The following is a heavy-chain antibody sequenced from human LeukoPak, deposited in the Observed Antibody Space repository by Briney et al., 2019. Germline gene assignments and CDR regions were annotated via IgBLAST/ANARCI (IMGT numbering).Heavy chain of an antibody. J-gene: IGHJ3*02. D-gene: IGHD6-19*01. CDR3: ARLISVAGTGAFDI. CDR1: AFTVSSNY. Sequence: GESLKISCAASAFTVSSNYMTWVRQAPGKGLEWFSVIYSGGTRYYADSVTGRFTISRDNSKNTLYLQMNTLRAEDTAVYYCARLISVAGTGAFDIWGQGTMVTVSS. CDR2: IYSGGTR. V-gene: IGHV3-66*01.